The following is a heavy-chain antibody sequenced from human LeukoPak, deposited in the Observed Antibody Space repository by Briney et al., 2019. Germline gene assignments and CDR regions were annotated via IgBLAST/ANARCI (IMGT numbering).Heavy chain of an antibody. CDR1: GFTFSSYG. CDR3: AKDWEYYDFWSGLGVFDY. D-gene: IGHD3-3*01. V-gene: IGHV3-30*02. Sequence: GGSLRLSCAASGFTFSSYGMHWVRQAPGKGLEWVAFIRYDGSNKYYADSVKGRFTISRDNSKNTLYLQMNGLRAEDTAVYYCAKDWEYYDFWSGLGVFDYWGQGTLVTVSS. J-gene: IGHJ4*02. CDR2: IRYDGSNK.